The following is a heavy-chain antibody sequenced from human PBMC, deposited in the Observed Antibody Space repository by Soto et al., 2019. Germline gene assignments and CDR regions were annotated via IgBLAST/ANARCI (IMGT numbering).Heavy chain of an antibody. CDR1: GYTFTGYY. D-gene: IGHD3-9*01. Sequence: GASVKVSCQASGYTFTGYYMHWVRQAPGQGLEWKGWINPNSGGTNYAQKFQGWVTMTRDTSISTAYMELSRLSSDDTAVYYCAREVTTYDILTGYYKYFDYWGQVTLVTVSS. CDR3: AREVTTYDILTGYYKYFDY. J-gene: IGHJ4*02. CDR2: INPNSGGT. V-gene: IGHV1-2*04.